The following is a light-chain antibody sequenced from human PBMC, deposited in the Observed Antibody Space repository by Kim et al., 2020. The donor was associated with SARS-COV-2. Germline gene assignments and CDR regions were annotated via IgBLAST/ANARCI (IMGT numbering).Light chain of an antibody. V-gene: IGKV1-33*01. CDR2: DAS. J-gene: IGKJ3*01. Sequence: TATVGARVTITGQASRDISNYLNWYQQKPGKAPKLLIYDASNLETGVPSRFSGGGSGTDFTFTISSLQPEDIATYYCQQYDNLLTFGPGTKVDIK. CDR1: RDISNY. CDR3: QQYDNLLT.